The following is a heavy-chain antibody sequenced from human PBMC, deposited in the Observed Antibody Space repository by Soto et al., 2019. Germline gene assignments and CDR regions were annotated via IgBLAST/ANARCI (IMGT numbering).Heavy chain of an antibody. CDR1: GGSISSYY. CDR2: IYYSGST. J-gene: IGHJ4*02. V-gene: IGHV4-59*01. CDR3: AGENGY. D-gene: IGHD2-8*01. Sequence: PSETLSLTCTVSGGSISSYYWSWIRQPPGKGLEWIGYIYYSGSTNYNPSLKSRVTISVDTSKNQFSLKLSSVTAADTAVYYCAGENGYWGQGTLVTV.